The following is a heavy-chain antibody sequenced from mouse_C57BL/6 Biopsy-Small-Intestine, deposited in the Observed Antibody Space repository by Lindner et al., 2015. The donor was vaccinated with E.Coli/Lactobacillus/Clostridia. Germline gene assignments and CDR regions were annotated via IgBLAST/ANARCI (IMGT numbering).Heavy chain of an antibody. Sequence: VQLQESGAELVKPGASVKISCKASGYAFSSYWMNWVKQRPGKGLEWIGQIYPGDGDTNYNGKFKGKATLTADKSSSTAYMQLSSLTSEDSAVYFCARLGYYYGSRESPPDVWGTGTTVTVSS. CDR1: GYAFSSYW. CDR2: IYPGDGDT. V-gene: IGHV1-80*01. CDR3: ARLGYYYGSRESPPDV. J-gene: IGHJ1*03. D-gene: IGHD1-1*01.